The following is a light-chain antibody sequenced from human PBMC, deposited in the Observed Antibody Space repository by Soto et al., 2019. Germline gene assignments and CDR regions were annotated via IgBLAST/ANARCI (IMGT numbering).Light chain of an antibody. CDR3: SSYTTTSTPYV. J-gene: IGLJ1*01. V-gene: IGLV2-14*03. Sequence: QSALTQPASVSGSPGQSITISCTGSSSDVGGYNFVSWYQQHPGKVPKLIIYDVSNRPSGVSNRFSGSKSGNTAPLTISGLQAEDEADYYCSSYTTTSTPYVFGSGTKVTVL. CDR2: DVS. CDR1: SSDVGGYNF.